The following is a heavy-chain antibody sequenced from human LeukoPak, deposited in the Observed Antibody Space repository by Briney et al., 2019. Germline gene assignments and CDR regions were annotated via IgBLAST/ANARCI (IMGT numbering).Heavy chain of an antibody. J-gene: IGHJ5*02. CDR1: GGSISSYY. CDR2: IYTSGST. CDR3: ARLCLANHQVLDDNCFDP. V-gene: IGHV4-4*09. D-gene: IGHD2-2*01. Sequence: PSETLSLTCTVSGGSISSYYWSWIRQPPGKGLEWIGYIYTSGSTNYNPSLKSRVTISVDTSKNQFSLKLSSVTAADTAVYYCARLCLANHQVLDDNCFDPWVQGTLVIDSS.